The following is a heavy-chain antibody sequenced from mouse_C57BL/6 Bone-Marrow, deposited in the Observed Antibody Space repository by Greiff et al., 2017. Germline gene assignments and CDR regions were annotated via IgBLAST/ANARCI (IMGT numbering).Heavy chain of an antibody. CDR1: GYTFTDYN. CDR2: INPNNGGT. Sequence: EVQLQQSGPELVKPGASVKMSCKASGYTFTDYNMHWVKQSHGKSLEWIGYINPNNGGTSYNQKFKGKATLTVNKSSSTAYMELRSLTSEDSAVYYCARNPRLPWDYAMDYWGQGTSVTVSS. V-gene: IGHV1-22*01. J-gene: IGHJ4*01. CDR3: ARNPRLPWDYAMDY. D-gene: IGHD5-5*01.